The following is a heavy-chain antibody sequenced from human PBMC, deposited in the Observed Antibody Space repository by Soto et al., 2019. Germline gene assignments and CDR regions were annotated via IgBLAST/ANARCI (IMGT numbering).Heavy chain of an antibody. CDR3: AKIDGPYYGDYRGDYYYGMDV. V-gene: IGHV3-30*18. CDR2: ISYDGSNK. Sequence: QVQLVESGGGVVQPGRSLRLSCAASGFTFSSYGNHWVRQAPGKGLEWVAVISYDGSNKYYADSVKGRFTISRDNSKNTLYLQMNSLRAEDTAVYYCAKIDGPYYGDYRGDYYYGMDVWGQGTTVTVSS. J-gene: IGHJ6*02. D-gene: IGHD4-17*01. CDR1: GFTFSSYG.